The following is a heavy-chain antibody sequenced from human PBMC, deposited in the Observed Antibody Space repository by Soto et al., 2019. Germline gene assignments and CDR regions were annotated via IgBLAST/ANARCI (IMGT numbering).Heavy chain of an antibody. CDR3: ARVGGYSYGGVDY. Sequence: GASVKVSCKASGYTFTSYGISWVRQAPGQGLEWMGWISAYNGNTNYAQKFQGRVTMTRDTSTSTVYMELSSLRSEDTAVYYCARVGGYSYGGVDYWGQGTLVTVSS. V-gene: IGHV1-18*01. J-gene: IGHJ4*02. CDR2: ISAYNGNT. CDR1: GYTFTSYG. D-gene: IGHD5-18*01.